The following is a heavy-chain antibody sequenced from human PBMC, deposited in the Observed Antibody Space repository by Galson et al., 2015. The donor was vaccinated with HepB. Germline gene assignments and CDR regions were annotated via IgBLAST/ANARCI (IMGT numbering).Heavy chain of an antibody. J-gene: IGHJ5*02. V-gene: IGHV3-21*01. CDR3: ARDDSSGYYSRNWFDP. Sequence: SLRLSCAASGFTFSSYSMNWVRQAPGKGLEWVSSISSSSSYIYYADSVKGRFTISRDNAKNSLYLQMNSLRAEDTAVYYCARDDSSGYYSRNWFDPWGQGTLVTVSS. CDR1: GFTFSSYS. D-gene: IGHD3-22*01. CDR2: ISSSSSYI.